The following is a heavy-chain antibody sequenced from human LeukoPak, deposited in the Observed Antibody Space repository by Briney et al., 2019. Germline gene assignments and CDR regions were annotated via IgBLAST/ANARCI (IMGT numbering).Heavy chain of an antibody. CDR3: ARARAYHSASGSPHSYYYYGLDV. V-gene: IGHV3-21*01. Sequence: PGGSLRLSCAASGFTFSSYTMNWVRQAPGKGTEWVSSISTSSSYIYYADSVKGRFTISRDNAKNSLYLQMNSLRAEDSAVYYCARARAYHSASGSPHSYYYYGLDVWGQGTTVTVSS. D-gene: IGHD3-10*01. J-gene: IGHJ6*02. CDR1: GFTFSSYT. CDR2: ISTSSSYI.